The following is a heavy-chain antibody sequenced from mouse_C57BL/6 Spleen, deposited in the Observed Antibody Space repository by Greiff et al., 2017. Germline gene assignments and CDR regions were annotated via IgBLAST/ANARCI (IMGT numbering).Heavy chain of an antibody. CDR3: ARDRKDSSGSYYFDY. J-gene: IGHJ2*01. CDR2: ISDGGSYT. CDR1: GFTFSSYA. V-gene: IGHV5-4*01. Sequence: DVHLVESGGGLVKPGGSLKLSCAASGFTFSSYAMSWVRQTPEKRLEWVATISDGGSYTYYPDNVKGRFTISRDNAKNNLYLQMSHLKSEDTAMYYCARDRKDSSGSYYFDYWGQGTTLTVSS. D-gene: IGHD3-2*02.